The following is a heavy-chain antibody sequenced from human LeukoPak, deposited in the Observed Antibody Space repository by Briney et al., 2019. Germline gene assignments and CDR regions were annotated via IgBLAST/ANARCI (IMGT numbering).Heavy chain of an antibody. J-gene: IGHJ3*02. CDR3: ARVARYSGGYALGRDAFDI. CDR2: IKQDGSEK. Sequence: GGSLRLSCAASGFTFSSYWMSWVRQAPGKGLEWVANIKQDGSEKYYVDSVKGRFTISRDNAKNSLYLQMNSLRAEDTAVYYCARVARYSGGYALGRDAFDIWGQGTMATVSS. D-gene: IGHD1-26*01. V-gene: IGHV3-7*01. CDR1: GFTFSSYW.